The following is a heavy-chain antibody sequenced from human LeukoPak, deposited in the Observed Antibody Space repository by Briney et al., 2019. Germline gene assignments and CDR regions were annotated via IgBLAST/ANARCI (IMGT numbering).Heavy chain of an antibody. CDR2: IKQDGSEK. Sequence: GGSLRLSCAASGFTFSSYWMSWVRQAPGKGLEWVANIKQDGSEKYYVDSVKGRFTISRDNAKNSLYLQMNSLGAEDTAVYYCAREGRDYYAYYYMDVWGKGTTVTVSS. CDR1: GFTFSSYW. V-gene: IGHV3-7*01. D-gene: IGHD3-10*01. J-gene: IGHJ6*03. CDR3: AREGRDYYAYYYMDV.